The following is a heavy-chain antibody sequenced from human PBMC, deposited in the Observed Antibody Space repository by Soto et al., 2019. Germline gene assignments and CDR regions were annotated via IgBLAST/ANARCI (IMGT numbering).Heavy chain of an antibody. Sequence: PSETLSLTCTVSGGSISSYYWSWIRQPPGKGLEWIGSIYYSGSTHYSPSLKSRIIMSIDTSTNQFSLKLTSVTAADTAVYYCTRHEGGAAADRPLDYWGQGTLVT. CDR3: TRHEGGAAADRPLDY. V-gene: IGHV4-59*04. CDR1: GGSISSYY. D-gene: IGHD6-13*01. CDR2: IYYSGST. J-gene: IGHJ4*02.